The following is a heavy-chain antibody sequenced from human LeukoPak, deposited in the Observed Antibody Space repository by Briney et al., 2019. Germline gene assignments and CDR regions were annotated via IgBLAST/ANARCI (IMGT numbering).Heavy chain of an antibody. CDR1: GFTFSTHA. J-gene: IGHJ4*02. D-gene: IGHD6-6*01. Sequence: GGSLRLSCAASGFTFSTHAMHWVRQAPGRGLEWVAVIWFDGSNKYYADSVKGRFAISRDNSKNTLYLQMNSLSAEDTAMYYFAKDPELSSSHWDFWGPGTLVNVPS. V-gene: IGHV3-33*06. CDR3: AKDPELSSSHWDF. CDR2: IWFDGSNK.